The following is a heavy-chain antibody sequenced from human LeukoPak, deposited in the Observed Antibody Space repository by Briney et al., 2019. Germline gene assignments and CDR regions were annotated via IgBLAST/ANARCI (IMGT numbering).Heavy chain of an antibody. CDR3: ARDRPDDYGDYDVFDI. CDR2: IYYSGSA. V-gene: IGHV4-31*03. CDR1: GGSISSGGYY. D-gene: IGHD4-17*01. J-gene: IGHJ3*02. Sequence: SETLSLTCTVSGGSISSGGYYWSWIRQHPGKGLEWIGYIYYSGSAYYNPSLKSRVTISVDTSKNQFSLKLSSVTAADTAVYYCARDRPDDYGDYDVFDIWGQGTMVTVSS.